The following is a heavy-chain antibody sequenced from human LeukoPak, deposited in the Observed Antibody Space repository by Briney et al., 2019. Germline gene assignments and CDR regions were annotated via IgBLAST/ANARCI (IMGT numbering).Heavy chain of an antibody. D-gene: IGHD6-13*01. CDR2: IRSNGDDI. Sequence: GGSLRLSCAASGFIFRHYTMTWVRQAPGKGLEWVSHIRSNGDDIRYADFVEGRFTISRDDAKNSLFLQMNSLRAEDTAVYYCARDGSGWYHDNWGQGTLVTVSS. CDR1: GFIFRHYT. CDR3: ARDGSGWYHDN. J-gene: IGHJ4*02. V-gene: IGHV3-21*05.